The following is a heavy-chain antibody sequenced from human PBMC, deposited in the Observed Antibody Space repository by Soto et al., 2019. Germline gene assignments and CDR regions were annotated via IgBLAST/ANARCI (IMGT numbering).Heavy chain of an antibody. CDR2: ISGSGDST. CDR3: PRFGRDYPSWYFDL. CDR1: GFTFSSYA. Sequence: EVQLLESGGNLGQPGGCLRLSCAVSGFTFSSYAMSWVRQAPGKVLEWVSGISGSGDSTYYADSVKGRFTISRDNSKNTLSLQINSPRAEDTAVYYCPRFGRDYPSWYFDLWGRGTLVIVSS. J-gene: IGHJ2*01. V-gene: IGHV3-23*01. D-gene: IGHD4-17*01.